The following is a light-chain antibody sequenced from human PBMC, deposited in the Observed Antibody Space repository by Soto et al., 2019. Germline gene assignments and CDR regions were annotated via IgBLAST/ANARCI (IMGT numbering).Light chain of an antibody. Sequence: ELVLTQSPGTLSLSPGERATLSCRASQSLSSRNLAWYQQKPGQAPRLLIYGASSRATGIPDRFSGSGSGTDFTLTISRLEPEDFAVYYCQQYGSSPLTFGGGTKVDI. CDR2: GAS. CDR3: QQYGSSPLT. V-gene: IGKV3-20*01. CDR1: QSLSSRN. J-gene: IGKJ4*01.